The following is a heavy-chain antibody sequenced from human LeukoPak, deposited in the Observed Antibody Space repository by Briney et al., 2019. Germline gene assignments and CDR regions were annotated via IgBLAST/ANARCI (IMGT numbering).Heavy chain of an antibody. CDR3: AREAAAAPNYYSYGMDV. J-gene: IGHJ6*02. V-gene: IGHV3-30-3*01. D-gene: IGHD6-13*01. CDR2: ISYDGSNK. Sequence: PSGRSLRLSCAASGFTFSSYAMHWVRQAPGKGLEWVAVISYDGSNKYYADSVKGRFTISRDNSKNTLYLQMNSLRAEDTAVYYCAREAAAAPNYYSYGMDVWGQGTTVTVSS. CDR1: GFTFSSYA.